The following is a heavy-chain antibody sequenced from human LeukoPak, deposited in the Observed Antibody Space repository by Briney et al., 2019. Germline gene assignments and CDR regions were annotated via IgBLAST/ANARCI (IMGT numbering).Heavy chain of an antibody. CDR3: ARDLELERNRWNYFEP. Sequence: SETLSLTCTVSGGSISSGGYYWSWIRQHPGKGLELIGYMFYSGSTYYNPSLKSRVTISVDTSKNQFSLRLSSVTAADTAVYYCARDLELERNRWNYFEPWGLGTLVTVSS. J-gene: IGHJ4*02. D-gene: IGHD1-1*01. CDR2: MFYSGST. V-gene: IGHV4-31*03. CDR1: GGSISSGGYY.